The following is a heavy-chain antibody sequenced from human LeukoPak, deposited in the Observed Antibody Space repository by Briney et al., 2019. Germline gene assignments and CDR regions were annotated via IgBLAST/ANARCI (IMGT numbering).Heavy chain of an antibody. J-gene: IGHJ6*02. CDR2: IYYSGST. D-gene: IGHD6-13*01. Sequence: SETLSLTCTVSGGSISSYYWSWIRQPPGKGLEWIGYIYYSGSTNHNPSLKSRVTISVDTSKNQFSLKLSSVTAADTAVYYCARRKLVGGMDVWGQGTTVTVSS. CDR3: ARRKLVGGMDV. V-gene: IGHV4-59*08. CDR1: GGSISSYY.